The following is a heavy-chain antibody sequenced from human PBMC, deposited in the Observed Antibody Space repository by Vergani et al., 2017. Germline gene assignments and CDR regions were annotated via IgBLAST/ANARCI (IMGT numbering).Heavy chain of an antibody. Sequence: QITLKESGPTLVKPTQTLTLTCTFSGFSLNTRGVSVPWIRQPPGKALDCLALIYWNDDQHYSPSLNNRVTITKDTSKNQVVLTMTNMDYVDTGTYYCLYRKSECGTTGCFYPFYYYYYMDVWGKGTTVTVSS. CDR1: GFSLNTRGVS. V-gene: IGHV2-5*04. J-gene: IGHJ6*03. CDR2: IYWNDDQ. CDR3: LYRKSECGTTGCFYPFYYYYYMDV. D-gene: IGHD1-7*01.